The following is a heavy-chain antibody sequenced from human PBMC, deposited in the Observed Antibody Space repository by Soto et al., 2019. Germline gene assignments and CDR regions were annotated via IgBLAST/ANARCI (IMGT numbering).Heavy chain of an antibody. Sequence: GGSLRLSCAASGFTFSNAGMNWVRQAPGKGLEWVGRIKSKTDGGTTDYAAPVKGRFTISRDDSKNTLYPQMNSLKTEDTAVYYCTTDTYYDYVWGSYRKLFDYWGQGTLVTVSS. CDR3: TTDTYYDYVWGSYRKLFDY. V-gene: IGHV3-15*07. J-gene: IGHJ4*02. CDR1: GFTFSNAG. D-gene: IGHD3-16*02. CDR2: IKSKTDGGTT.